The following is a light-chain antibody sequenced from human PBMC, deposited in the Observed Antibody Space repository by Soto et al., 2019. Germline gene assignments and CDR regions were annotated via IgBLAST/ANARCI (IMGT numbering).Light chain of an antibody. CDR2: GAS. V-gene: IGKV3-20*01. J-gene: IGKJ4*01. CDR3: QQYGSSPLT. Sequence: EIALTQSPGTLSLSPGERATLSCRASQSVSSSYLAWYQPKACQAPRLLSYGASSRDTGIPDRFRGSVSGTYFTRTISRLEPEDFAVYYCQQYGSSPLTFGGGTKVEIK. CDR1: QSVSSSY.